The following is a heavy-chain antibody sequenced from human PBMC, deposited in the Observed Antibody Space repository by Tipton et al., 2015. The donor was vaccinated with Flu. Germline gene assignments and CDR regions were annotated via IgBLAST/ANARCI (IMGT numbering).Heavy chain of an antibody. CDR2: ISHAGST. V-gene: IGHV4-38-2*01. CDR1: GGSVGSPYC. CDR3: ARSTYYYGSGTSDY. Sequence: TLSLTCSVSGGSVGSPYCWGWVRRPPGKGLEWIGCISHAGSTFHNPSLKSRVILSLDASKNQFSLKLTSVTAADTAVYFCARSTYYYGSGTSDYWGQGTLVTVSS. J-gene: IGHJ4*02. D-gene: IGHD3-10*01.